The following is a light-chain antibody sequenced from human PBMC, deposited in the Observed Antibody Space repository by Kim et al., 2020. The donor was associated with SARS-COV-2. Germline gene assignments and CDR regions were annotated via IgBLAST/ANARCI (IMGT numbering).Light chain of an antibody. CDR1: KLGDKY. Sequence: SVSPGQTASITCSGDKLGDKYACWYQQKPGQSPVLVIYQDCKRPSGIPERFSGSNSGNTATLTISGTQAMDEADYYCQAWDSSTAVFGGGTQLTVL. J-gene: IGLJ2*01. CDR3: QAWDSSTAV. V-gene: IGLV3-1*01. CDR2: QDC.